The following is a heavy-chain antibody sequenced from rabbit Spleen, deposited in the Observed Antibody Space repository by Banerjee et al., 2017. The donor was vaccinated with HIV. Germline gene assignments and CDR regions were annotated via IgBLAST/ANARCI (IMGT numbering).Heavy chain of an antibody. CDR2: IGIGSGST. D-gene: IGHD1-1*01. Sequence: QSLEESGGDLVKPEGSLTLTCTASGFSFSSGYCMCWVRQAPGKGLEWIACIGIGSGSTYYASWAKGRFTISKTSSTTVTLQMTSLTAADTATYFCADTGSSGSYGDAHKLWGPGTLVTVS. V-gene: IGHV1S40*01. J-gene: IGHJ4*01. CDR3: ADTGSSGSYGDAHKL. CDR1: GFSFSSGYC.